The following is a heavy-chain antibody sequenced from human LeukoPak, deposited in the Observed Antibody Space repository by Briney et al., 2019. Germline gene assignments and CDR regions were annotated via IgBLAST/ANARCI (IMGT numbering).Heavy chain of an antibody. Sequence: GGSLRLSCAVSGFTFSSYWIHWVRQAPGKGLVWVSRFSDDEGRTVYADSVKGRFTISKDNAKNSLYLQMNSLRAEDTAIYYCTRVGYIDEGIDYWGQGTLVTVSS. V-gene: IGHV3-74*01. CDR1: GFTFSSYW. CDR2: FSDDEGRT. D-gene: IGHD5-24*01. CDR3: TRVGYIDEGIDY. J-gene: IGHJ4*02.